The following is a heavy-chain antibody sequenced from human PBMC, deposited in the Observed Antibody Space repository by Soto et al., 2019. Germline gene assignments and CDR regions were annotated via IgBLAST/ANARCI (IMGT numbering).Heavy chain of an antibody. V-gene: IGHV1-2*02. J-gene: IGHJ4*02. CDR2: INPNSGGT. CDR1: GYTFTGYY. Sequence: QVQLVQSGAEVKMPGASVKVSCKTSGYTFTGYYIHWVRQAPGQGLERMGWINPNSGGTNYAQRFQGRVTMTRDTSISTAYMELRRLRSDDTAVYFCARCYDTFGYYLPHYWGQGTLVTVSS. CDR3: ARCYDTFGYYLPHY. D-gene: IGHD3-22*01.